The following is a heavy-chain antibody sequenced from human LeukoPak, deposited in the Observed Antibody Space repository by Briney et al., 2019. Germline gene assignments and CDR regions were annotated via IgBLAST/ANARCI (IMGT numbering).Heavy chain of an antibody. Sequence: SVKVSCKASGYTFTSYYMHWVRQAPGQGLEWMGGIIPIFGTANYAQKFQGRVTITADGSTSTAYMELSSLRSEDTAVYYCARAGDSPSPWGQGTLVTVSS. J-gene: IGHJ5*02. D-gene: IGHD2-21*01. CDR2: IIPIFGTA. V-gene: IGHV1-69*13. CDR3: ARAGDSPSP. CDR1: GYTFTSYY.